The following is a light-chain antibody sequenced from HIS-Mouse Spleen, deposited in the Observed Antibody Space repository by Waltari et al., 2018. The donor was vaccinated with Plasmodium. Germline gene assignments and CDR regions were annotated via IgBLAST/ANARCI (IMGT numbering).Light chain of an antibody. CDR1: SSDVGGYNY. Sequence: QSALTQPASVSGSPGPSITISCTGTSSDVGGYNYVSWYQQHPGKAPKLMNYEVSNRPSGVSNRFSGSKSGNTASLTISGLQAEDEADYYCSSYTSSSTYVFGTGTKVTVL. J-gene: IGLJ1*01. V-gene: IGLV2-14*01. CDR2: EVS. CDR3: SSYTSSSTYV.